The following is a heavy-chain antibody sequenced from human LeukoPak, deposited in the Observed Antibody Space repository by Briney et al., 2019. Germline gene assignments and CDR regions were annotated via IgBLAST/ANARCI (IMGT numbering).Heavy chain of an antibody. Sequence: GGSLRLSCAASGFTFSTYSMNWVRQAPGKGLEWVSSISSSSSYMFYADSVKGRFTVSRDNAKNSLYLQMNSLRAEDTAVYYCARDRRVGATWFDYWGQGTLVTVSS. V-gene: IGHV3-21*01. J-gene: IGHJ4*02. CDR1: GFTFSTYS. CDR2: ISSSSSYM. CDR3: ARDRRVGATWFDY. D-gene: IGHD1-26*01.